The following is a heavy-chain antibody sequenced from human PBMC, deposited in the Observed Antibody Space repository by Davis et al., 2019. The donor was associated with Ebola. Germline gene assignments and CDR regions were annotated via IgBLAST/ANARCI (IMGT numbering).Heavy chain of an antibody. CDR3: ARGLGKDIVVVVAATPFDY. D-gene: IGHD2-15*01. CDR1: GFTFSSYS. Sequence: GGSLRLSCAASGFTFSSYSMNWVRQAPGKGLEWVSYISSSSSTIYYADSVKGRFTISRDNAKNSLYLQMNSLRDEDTAVYYCARGLGKDIVVVVAATPFDYWGQGTLVTVSS. V-gene: IGHV3-48*02. CDR2: ISSSSSTI. J-gene: IGHJ4*02.